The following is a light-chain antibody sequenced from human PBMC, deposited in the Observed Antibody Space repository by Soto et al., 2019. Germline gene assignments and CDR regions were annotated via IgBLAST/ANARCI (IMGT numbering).Light chain of an antibody. V-gene: IGLV2-23*01. Sequence: QSVLTQPASVSESPGQSITISCIGTSSDVGTYNLVSWYQHHPGKAPKIMIFEGSKRPSGVSNRFSGSRSGNTASLTISGLQAEDEADYYCCSFAGTGTQYVFGTGTKLTVL. J-gene: IGLJ1*01. CDR3: CSFAGTGTQYV. CDR2: EGS. CDR1: SSDVGTYNL.